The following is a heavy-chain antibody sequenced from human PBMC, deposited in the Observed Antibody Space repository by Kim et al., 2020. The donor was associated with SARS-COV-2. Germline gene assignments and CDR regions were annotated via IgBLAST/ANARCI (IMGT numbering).Heavy chain of an antibody. D-gene: IGHD1-1*01. J-gene: IGHJ4*02. Sequence: GGSLRLSCAVSGLTFSTTDMHWVRQAPGKGLEWIAYISRSGSAIVYADSVKGRFTISRDEAKNSIFLQMNSLRDEDTAVYYCARDRTAFDYWGQGILFTVAA. V-gene: IGHV3-48*02. CDR3: ARDRTAFDY. CDR2: ISRSGSAI. CDR1: GLTFSTTD.